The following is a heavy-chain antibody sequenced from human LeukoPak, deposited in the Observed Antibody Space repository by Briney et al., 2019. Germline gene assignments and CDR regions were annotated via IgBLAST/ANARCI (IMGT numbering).Heavy chain of an antibody. CDR3: AKDNSGRETRLWGLDY. V-gene: IGHV3-23*01. Sequence: PGVSLRLSCAASGFSFSHFAMIWVRQAPGEGVEWVSRMGGSGGGGSTDYADSVKGRFTISRDNSKNSVFLQMNSLRVEDPALYYCAKDNSGRETRLWGLDYWGQGTQVTVSS. CDR1: GFSFSHFA. D-gene: IGHD4-23*01. CDR2: MGGSGGGGST. J-gene: IGHJ4*02.